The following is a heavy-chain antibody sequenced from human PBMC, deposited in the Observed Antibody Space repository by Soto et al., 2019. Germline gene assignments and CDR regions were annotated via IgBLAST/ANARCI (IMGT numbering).Heavy chain of an antibody. Sequence: QPGGSLRLSCAASGFTFSSYAMSWVRQAPGKGLEWVSAISGSGGSTYYADSVKGRFTISRDNSKNTLYLQMNSLRAEDTAVYYCAKDLSPGSSGWYRQPFDPWGQGTLVTVSS. CDR1: GFTFSSYA. CDR2: ISGSGGST. CDR3: AKDLSPGSSGWYRQPFDP. J-gene: IGHJ5*02. V-gene: IGHV3-23*01. D-gene: IGHD6-19*01.